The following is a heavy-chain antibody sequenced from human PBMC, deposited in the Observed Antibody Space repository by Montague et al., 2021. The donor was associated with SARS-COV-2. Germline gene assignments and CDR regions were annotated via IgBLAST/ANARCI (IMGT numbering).Heavy chain of an antibody. CDR2: IYTGGSV. V-gene: IGHV4-4*07. CDR3: ARAIWHLDV. J-gene: IGHJ2*01. Sequence: SETLSLTCSVSGDSINRNYWSWIRPSDGRRLVWIGRIYTGGSVTYNPALQSRVSMSVDTTKSPVSLNVTSVTAADTAVYYCARAIWHLDVWGRGILVTVSS. CDR1: GDSINRNY.